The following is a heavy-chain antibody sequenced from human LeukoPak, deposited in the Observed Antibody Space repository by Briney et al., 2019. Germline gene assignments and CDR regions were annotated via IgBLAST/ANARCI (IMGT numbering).Heavy chain of an antibody. CDR2: IYYSGST. J-gene: IGHJ6*02. Sequence: SETLSLTCTVSGGSISSYYWSWIRQPPGKGLEWIGYIYYSGSTNYNPSLKSRVTISVDTSKNQFSLKVSSATAADTAVHYCARLPYGDYFMDVWGQGTTVTVSS. CDR3: ARLPYGDYFMDV. D-gene: IGHD4-17*01. CDR1: GGSISSYY. V-gene: IGHV4-59*08.